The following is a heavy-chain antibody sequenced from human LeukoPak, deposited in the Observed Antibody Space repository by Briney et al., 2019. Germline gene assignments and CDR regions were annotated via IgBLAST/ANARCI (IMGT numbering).Heavy chain of an antibody. CDR3: ARGDWGAVAGPDY. J-gene: IGHJ4*02. V-gene: IGHV3-23*01. D-gene: IGHD6-19*01. CDR2: ISGSGGST. Sequence: PGGSLRLSCAASGFTFSSYAMSWVRQAPGKGLEWVSAISGSGGSTYYADSVKGRFTISRDNSKNTLYLQMNSLRAEDTAVYYCARGDWGAVAGPDYWGQGTLVTVSS. CDR1: GFTFSSYA.